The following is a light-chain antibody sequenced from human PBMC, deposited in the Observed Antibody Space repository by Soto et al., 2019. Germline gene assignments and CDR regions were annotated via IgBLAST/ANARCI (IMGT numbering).Light chain of an antibody. Sequence: IQLTQSPSSLSAAIGDRVTITCRASQSITSYLAWYQQRPGTAPRLLIYAASTLQSGVPSRFSGDGSGTDFSLTISNLQPEDFATYYCQQLYSHPLTFGGGTKVEIK. V-gene: IGKV1-9*01. CDR1: QSITSY. CDR2: AAS. J-gene: IGKJ4*01. CDR3: QQLYSHPLT.